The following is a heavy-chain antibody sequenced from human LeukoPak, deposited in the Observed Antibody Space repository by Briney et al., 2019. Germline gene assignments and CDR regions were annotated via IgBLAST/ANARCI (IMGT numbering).Heavy chain of an antibody. D-gene: IGHD5-24*01. V-gene: IGHV1-69*04. CDR2: IIPILGIA. J-gene: IGHJ4*02. CDR3: ARDLEMATKRPGGGPFDY. CDR1: GGTFSSYA. Sequence: SVKVSCKASGGTFSSYAISWVRQAPGQGLEWMGRIIPILGIANYAQKFQGRVTITADKSTSTAYMELSSLRSEDTAVYYCARDLEMATKRPGGGPFDYWGQGTLVTVSS.